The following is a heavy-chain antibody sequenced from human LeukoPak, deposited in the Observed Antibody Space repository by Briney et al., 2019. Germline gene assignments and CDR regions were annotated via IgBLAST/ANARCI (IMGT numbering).Heavy chain of an antibody. J-gene: IGHJ4*02. V-gene: IGHV4-39*01. CDR3: ARGLPPAY. Sequence: SETLSLTCIVSGGSISSSSYNWGWIRQPPGKGLEWIGSIYYSGTTYYNPSLKSRLTISVSTSKNQFSLRLSSVTAADTAVFYCARGLPPAYWGQGTLVTVSS. D-gene: IGHD2-2*01. CDR2: IYYSGTT. CDR1: GGSISSSSYN.